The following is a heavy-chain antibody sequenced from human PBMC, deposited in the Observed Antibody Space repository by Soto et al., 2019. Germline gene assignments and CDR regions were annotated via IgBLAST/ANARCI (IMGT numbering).Heavy chain of an antibody. Sequence: EVQFLVSGGDLVQPGGSLRLSCAASGFSFRTSAMSWVRQAPGKGLEWVSNIIGNGGRTYYADSVKGRFTISRDNSKNTVYLQMNSLRAEDSAVYYCTKDTAEFWGQGTRVTVSS. CDR2: IIGNGGRT. J-gene: IGHJ4*02. V-gene: IGHV3-23*01. CDR3: TKDTAEF. CDR1: GFSFRTSA. D-gene: IGHD3-10*01.